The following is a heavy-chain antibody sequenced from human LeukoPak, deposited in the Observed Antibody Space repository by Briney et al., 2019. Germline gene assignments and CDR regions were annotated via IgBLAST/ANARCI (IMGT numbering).Heavy chain of an antibody. V-gene: IGHV4-59*08. Sequence: SETLSLTCTVSGGSISSYYWSWIRQPPGKGLEWIGYIYYSGSTNYNPSLKSRVTISVDTSKNQFSLKLSSVTAADTAVYYCARRGNGWYSNWFDPWGQGTLVTVSS. CDR3: ARRGNGWYSNWFDP. D-gene: IGHD6-19*01. CDR2: IYYSGST. J-gene: IGHJ5*02. CDR1: GGSISSYY.